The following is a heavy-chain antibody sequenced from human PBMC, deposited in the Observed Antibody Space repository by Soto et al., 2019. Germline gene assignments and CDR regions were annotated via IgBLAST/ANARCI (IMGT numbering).Heavy chain of an antibody. D-gene: IGHD3-22*01. Sequence: GGSLRLSCAASGFTFDDYTMHWVRQAPGKGLEWVSLISWDGGSTYYADSVKGRFTISRDNSKNSLYLQMNSLRTEDTALYYCAKDSYYYDSSGYIDYWGQGTLVTVSS. J-gene: IGHJ4*02. CDR3: AKDSYYYDSSGYIDY. CDR1: GFTFDDYT. CDR2: ISWDGGST. V-gene: IGHV3-43*01.